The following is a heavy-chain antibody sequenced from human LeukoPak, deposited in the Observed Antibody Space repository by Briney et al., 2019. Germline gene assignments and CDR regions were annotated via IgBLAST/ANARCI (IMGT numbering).Heavy chain of an antibody. Sequence: GGSLRLSCTASGFTFGDYAMSWVRQAPGKGLEWVGFIRSKAYGGTTEYAASVKGRFTISRDDSKSIAYLQMNSLKTEDTAVYYCTRAGWELLPRLYWGQGTLVTVSS. CDR3: TRAGWELLPRLY. V-gene: IGHV3-49*04. CDR2: IRSKAYGGTT. D-gene: IGHD1-26*01. J-gene: IGHJ4*02. CDR1: GFTFGDYA.